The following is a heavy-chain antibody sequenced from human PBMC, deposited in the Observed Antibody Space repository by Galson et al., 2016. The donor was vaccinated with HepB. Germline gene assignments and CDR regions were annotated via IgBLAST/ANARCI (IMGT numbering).Heavy chain of an antibody. CDR1: GFTIRSYA. D-gene: IGHD5-24*01. CDR3: ATVGGRDGFGFEY. V-gene: IGHV3-30*03. Sequence: SLRLSCAASGFTIRSYAMHWVRQAPGKGLEWVAVISYDGSKISYADSVKGRFTVSRDTSRNTLYLEMNRLRAEDTAVYHCATVGGRDGFGFEYWGQGTLVTVSA. CDR2: ISYDGSKI. J-gene: IGHJ4*02.